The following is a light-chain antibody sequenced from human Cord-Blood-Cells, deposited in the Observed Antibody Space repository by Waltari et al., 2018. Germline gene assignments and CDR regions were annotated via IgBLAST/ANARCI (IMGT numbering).Light chain of an antibody. V-gene: IGLV2-23*01. J-gene: IGLJ2*01. CDR1: RSDVGRYNL. Sequence: SALTQPVSVSGSPGQSITLSCTGTRSDVGRYNLVSWYQQHPGKAPKLMFYEGSKRPSGVANRFSGSKSGNTASLTSSGLQAEDEADYYCCSYAGSSTVFGGGTKLTVL. CDR3: CSYAGSSTV. CDR2: EGS.